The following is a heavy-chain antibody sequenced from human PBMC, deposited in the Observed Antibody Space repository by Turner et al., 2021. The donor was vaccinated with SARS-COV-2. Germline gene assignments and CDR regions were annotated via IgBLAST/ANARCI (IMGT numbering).Heavy chain of an antibody. Sequence: QVQLVQSGAEVPKPGASVKVSCKASGYTFTGYYMLWVRQAPGQGLEWTGWINPNSGGTNYAQRFQGSVTMTRDTSISTAYMELSRLRSDDTAVYYCSRGETIAVAGTLYFDYWGQGTLVTVSS. V-gene: IGHV1-2*02. J-gene: IGHJ4*02. D-gene: IGHD6-19*01. CDR3: SRGETIAVAGTLYFDY. CDR2: INPNSGGT. CDR1: GYTFTGYY.